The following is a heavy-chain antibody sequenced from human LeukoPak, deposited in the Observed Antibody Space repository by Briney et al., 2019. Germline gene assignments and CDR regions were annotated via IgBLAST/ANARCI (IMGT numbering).Heavy chain of an antibody. Sequence: SETLSLTCTVSGGSISSYYWSWIRQPPGKGLEWIGYIYYSGSTNYNPSLKSRVTISVDTSKNQFSLKLSSVTAADTAVYYCARASREGSSSWYYWGQGTLVTVSS. D-gene: IGHD6-13*01. V-gene: IGHV4-59*01. J-gene: IGHJ4*02. CDR3: ARASREGSSSWYY. CDR2: IYYSGST. CDR1: GGSISSYY.